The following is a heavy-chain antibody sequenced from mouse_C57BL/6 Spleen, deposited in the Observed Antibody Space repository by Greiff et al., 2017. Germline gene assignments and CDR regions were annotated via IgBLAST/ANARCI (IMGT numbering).Heavy chain of an antibody. J-gene: IGHJ4*01. CDR2: IHPSDSDT. CDR1: GYTFTSYW. V-gene: IGHV1-74*01. Sequence: VQLQQPGAELVKPGASVKVSCKASGYTFTSYWMHWVKQRPGQGLEWIGRIHPSDSDTNYNQKFKGKATLTVDKSSNTAYMQLSSLTSEDSAVYYCATFYYGNYEDAMDYWGQGTSVTVSS. CDR3: ATFYYGNYEDAMDY. D-gene: IGHD2-1*01.